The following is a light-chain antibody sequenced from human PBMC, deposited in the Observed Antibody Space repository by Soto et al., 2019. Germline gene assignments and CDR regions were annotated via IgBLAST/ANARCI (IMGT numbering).Light chain of an antibody. CDR2: DAS. CDR3: QQRSNWPPT. CDR1: QSVSSY. V-gene: IGKV3-11*01. J-gene: IGKJ1*01. Sequence: IVLTRSPASLSLARWERATPSCRASQSVSSYLAWYQQRPGQAPRLLIYDASNRATGIPARFSGSGSGTDFTLTISSLEPEDFAVYYCQQRSNWPPTFGQGTKV.